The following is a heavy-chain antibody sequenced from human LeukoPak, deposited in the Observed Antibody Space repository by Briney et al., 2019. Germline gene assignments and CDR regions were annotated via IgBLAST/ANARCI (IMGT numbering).Heavy chain of an antibody. V-gene: IGHV4-59*01. D-gene: IGHD6-6*01. CDR3: ARGGSSSSSSGSFDY. CDR1: GGSISSYY. Sequence: SETLSLTCTVSGGSISSYYWSWIRQPPGKGLEWIGYIYYSGSTNYNPSLKSRVTISVDTSKNQFSLKLSSVTAADTAVYYCARGGSSSSSSGSFDYWGQGTLVTVSS. CDR2: IYYSGST. J-gene: IGHJ4*02.